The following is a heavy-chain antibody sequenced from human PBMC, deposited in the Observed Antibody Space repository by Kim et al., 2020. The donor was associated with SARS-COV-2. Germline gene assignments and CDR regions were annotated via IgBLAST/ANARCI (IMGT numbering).Heavy chain of an antibody. Sequence: GGSLRLSCAASGFTFSSYAMSWVRQAPGKGLEWVSAISGSGDRTYYADSVKGRFTISRDNSRNTVYLQMNSLRADDTAVYYCAKDGLTIVVVTVRWDYWGQGTLVTVSS. J-gene: IGHJ4*02. CDR2: ISGSGDRT. CDR3: AKDGLTIVVVTVRWDY. D-gene: IGHD2-21*02. CDR1: GFTFSSYA. V-gene: IGHV3-23*01.